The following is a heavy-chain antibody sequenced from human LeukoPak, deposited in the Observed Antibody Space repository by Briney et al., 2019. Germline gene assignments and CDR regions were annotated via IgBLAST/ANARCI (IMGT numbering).Heavy chain of an antibody. CDR3: ASRYDYTKEGYYYYYMDV. V-gene: IGHV1-69*05. J-gene: IGHJ6*03. CDR2: IIPIFGTA. D-gene: IGHD3-22*01. CDR1: GGTFSSYA. Sequence: SVKVSCKASGGTFSSYAISWVRQAPGQGLEWMGRIIPIFGTANYAQKFQGRVTITTDESTSTAYMELSSLRSEDTAVYYCASRYDYTKEGYYYYYMDVWGKGTTVTVSS.